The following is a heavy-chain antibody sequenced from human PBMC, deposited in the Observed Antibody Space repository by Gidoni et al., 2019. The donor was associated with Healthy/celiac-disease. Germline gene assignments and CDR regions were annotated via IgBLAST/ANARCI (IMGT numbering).Heavy chain of an antibody. J-gene: IGHJ3*02. D-gene: IGHD6-13*01. Sequence: QVQLQESCPVLVKPSQTLSLTFTVSVGSISRVAYSWSWIRQHPGKGLEWIGYIYYSGSTYYNPSIKSRVTISVDTSKNQFSLKLSSVTAADTAVYYCARDLSHSSSWAPDAFDIWGQGTMVTVSS. CDR1: VGSISRVAYS. CDR2: IYYSGST. V-gene: IGHV4-31*03. CDR3: ARDLSHSSSWAPDAFDI.